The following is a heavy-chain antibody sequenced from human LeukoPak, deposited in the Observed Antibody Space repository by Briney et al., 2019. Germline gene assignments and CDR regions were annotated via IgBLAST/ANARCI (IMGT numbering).Heavy chain of an antibody. J-gene: IGHJ4*02. V-gene: IGHV3-11*04. Sequence: SLRLSCAAAGFTFSDYYMSWIRQAPGKGLEWVSYISSSGSTTYYADSVKGRFTIFRDNAKHSTCRQIDSSIATDPAVNYRARQNSGSSIFDYWGKGTLVTVSS. CDR2: ISSSGSTT. D-gene: IGHD1-26*01. CDR3: ARQNSGSSIFDY. CDR1: GFTFSDYY.